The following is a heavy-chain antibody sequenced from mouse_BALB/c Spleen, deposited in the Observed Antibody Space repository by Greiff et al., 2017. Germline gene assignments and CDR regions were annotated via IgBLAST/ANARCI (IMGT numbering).Heavy chain of an antibody. CDR2: INPGSGGT. Sequence: QVQLQQSGAELVRPGTSVKVSCKASGYAFTNYLIEWVKQRPGQGLEWIGVINPGSGGTNYNEKFKGKATLTADKSSSTAYMQLSSLTSDDSAVYFCAMGNTLYAMDDWGQGTSVTVSS. CDR1: GYAFTNYL. D-gene: IGHD5-2*01. V-gene: IGHV1-54*01. CDR3: AMGNTLYAMDD. J-gene: IGHJ4*01.